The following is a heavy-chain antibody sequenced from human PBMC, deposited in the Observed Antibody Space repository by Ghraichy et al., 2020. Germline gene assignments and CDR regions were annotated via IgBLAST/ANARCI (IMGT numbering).Heavy chain of an antibody. CDR3: ASHFNYCDYSSRGYFQH. J-gene: IGHJ1*01. D-gene: IGHD4-17*01. V-gene: IGHV4-59*01. CDR1: GGSISSYY. CDR2: IYYSGST. Sequence: SESLSLTCTVSGGSISSYYWSWIRQPPGKGLEWIGYIYYSGSTNYNPSLKSRVTRSVDTSKNQFSLKLSSVTAADTAVYYCASHFNYCDYSSRGYFQHWGQGTLVTVSS.